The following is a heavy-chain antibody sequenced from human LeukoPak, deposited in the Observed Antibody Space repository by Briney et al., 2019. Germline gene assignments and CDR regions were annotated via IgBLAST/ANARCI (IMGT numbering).Heavy chain of an antibody. CDR3: TRGAVVRHYYYGMDV. V-gene: IGHV3-49*04. D-gene: IGHD2-15*01. J-gene: IGHJ6*02. CDR1: GFTFGDYA. Sequence: GGSLRLSCTASGFTFGDYAMSWVRQAPGKGLEWVGFIRSKAYGGTTEYAASVKGRFTISRDDSKSIAYLQMNSLKTEDTAVYYCTRGAVVRHYYYGMDVWAKGPRSPSP. CDR2: IRSKAYGGTT.